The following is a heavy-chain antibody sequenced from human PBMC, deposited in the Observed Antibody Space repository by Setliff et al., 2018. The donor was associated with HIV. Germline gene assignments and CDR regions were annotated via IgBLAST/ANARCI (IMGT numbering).Heavy chain of an antibody. CDR2: VHYSGSL. CDR3: ARAIRRAPPSDYLPGDCFDS. J-gene: IGHJ4*02. V-gene: IGHV4-34*09. CDR1: GGSFSGYS. Sequence: PSETLSLTCAVYGGSFSGYSWTWIRQHPGRGLEWIGYVHYSGSLYYNPSLNNRITISVDSSKNQFSLRLTSVTAADTAVYYCARAIRRAPPSDYLPGDCFDSWGQGTLVTVSS. D-gene: IGHD4-17*01.